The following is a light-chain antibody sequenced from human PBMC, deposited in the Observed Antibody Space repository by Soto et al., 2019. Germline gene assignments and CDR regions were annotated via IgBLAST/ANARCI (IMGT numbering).Light chain of an antibody. CDR1: QSVSTY. Sequence: EIVLTQSPATLSLSPGERATLSCRASQSVSTYLAWYQQKPGQAPRVLIYDASNRATGIPARFSGIGSGTDFTLTISSLEPEDFAVYYCQQRSNWPRTFGQGTKLEIK. J-gene: IGKJ2*01. CDR3: QQRSNWPRT. CDR2: DAS. V-gene: IGKV3-11*01.